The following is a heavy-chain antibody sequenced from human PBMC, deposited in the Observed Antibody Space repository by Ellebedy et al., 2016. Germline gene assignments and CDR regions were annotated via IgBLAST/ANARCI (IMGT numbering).Heavy chain of an antibody. V-gene: IGHV3-23*01. Sequence: GESLKISXAASGFTFSSYAMSWVRQAPGKGLEWASAISGSGDGTYYADSVKGRFTISRDNPKNIVYLQMNSLRAEDTAFYYCAKKPFSSSWYGENNWFDPWGQGTLVTVSS. CDR1: GFTFSSYA. CDR2: ISGSGDGT. J-gene: IGHJ5*02. D-gene: IGHD6-13*01. CDR3: AKKPFSSSWYGENNWFDP.